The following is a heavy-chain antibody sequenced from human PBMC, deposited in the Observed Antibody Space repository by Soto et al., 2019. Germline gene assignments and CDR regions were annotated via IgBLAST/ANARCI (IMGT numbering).Heavy chain of an antibody. J-gene: IGHJ6*02. V-gene: IGHV3-23*01. Sequence: VPLLESGGNLVQPGGSLRLSCAASGFTFSTYAMSWVRQAPGKGLEWVSAISGSGGSTYYADSVKGRFTISRDNSKSTLYLQMDSLRAEDTAVYYCAKGVNYYDSSGYYSYYYNGMDVWGQGTTVTVSS. CDR1: GFTFSTYA. D-gene: IGHD3-22*01. CDR2: ISGSGGST. CDR3: AKGVNYYDSSGYYSYYYNGMDV.